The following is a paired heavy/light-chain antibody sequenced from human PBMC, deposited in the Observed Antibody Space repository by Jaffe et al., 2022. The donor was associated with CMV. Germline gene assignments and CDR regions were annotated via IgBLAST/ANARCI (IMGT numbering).Light chain of an antibody. V-gene: IGKV3-20*01. Sequence: EIVLTQSPGTLSLSPGERATLSCRASQSVSSSYLAWYQQKPGQAPRLLIYGASSRATGIPDRFSGSGSGTDFTLTISRLEPEDFAVYYCQQYGSSHTFGQGTKLEIK. CDR3: QQYGSSHT. CDR2: GAS. CDR1: QSVSSSY. J-gene: IGKJ2*01.
Heavy chain of an antibody. CDR3: ARYELRYFDWPTRNYYYYGMDV. D-gene: IGHD3-9*01. Sequence: EVQLVQSGAEVKKPGESLKISCKGSGYSFTSYWIGWVRQMPGKGLEWMGIIYPGDSDTRYSPSFQGQVTISADKSISTAYLQWSSLKASDTAMYYCARYELRYFDWPTRNYYYYGMDVWGQGTTVTVSS. CDR2: IYPGDSDT. J-gene: IGHJ6*02. V-gene: IGHV5-51*01. CDR1: GYSFTSYW.